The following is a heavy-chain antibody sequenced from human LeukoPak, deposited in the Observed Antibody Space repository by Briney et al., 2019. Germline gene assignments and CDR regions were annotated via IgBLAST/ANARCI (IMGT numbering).Heavy chain of an antibody. J-gene: IGHJ4*02. CDR2: INPSGGST. V-gene: IGHV1-46*01. CDR3: ARDPPPSRYSYGQYYFDY. Sequence: ASVKVSCKASGYTFTSYYMHWVRQAPGQRLEWMGKINPSGGSTSYAQKFQGRVTMTRDMSTSTVYMELSSLRSEDTAVYYCARDPPPSRYSYGQYYFDYWGQGTLVTVSS. CDR1: GYTFTSYY. D-gene: IGHD5-18*01.